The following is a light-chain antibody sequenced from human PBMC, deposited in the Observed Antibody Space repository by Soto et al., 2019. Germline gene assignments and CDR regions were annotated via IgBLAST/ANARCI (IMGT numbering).Light chain of an antibody. Sequence: QSALTQPASVSGSPGLSIAISCTGTSRDVGGYNSVSWYQQQPGKVPKLMIYDVSNRPSGVSNRFSGSKSGNTASLTISGLQAEDEGDYYCSSYTTGGSYVFATGTKLTVL. CDR2: DVS. CDR3: SSYTTGGSYV. J-gene: IGLJ1*01. V-gene: IGLV2-14*01. CDR1: SRDVGGYNS.